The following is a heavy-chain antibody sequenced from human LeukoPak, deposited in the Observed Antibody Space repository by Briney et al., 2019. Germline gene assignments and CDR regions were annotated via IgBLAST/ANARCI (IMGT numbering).Heavy chain of an antibody. D-gene: IGHD3-3*01. CDR1: GFTFSSYG. CDR3: AKGDYDFWSGYWSHYGMDV. Sequence: GGSLRLSCAASGFTFSSYGMHWVRQAPGKGLEWVAVITYDGSNKYYADSVKGRFTISRDNSKNTLYLQMNSLRAEDTAVYYCAKGDYDFWSGYWSHYGMDVWGQGTTVTVSS. V-gene: IGHV3-30*18. CDR2: ITYDGSNK. J-gene: IGHJ6*02.